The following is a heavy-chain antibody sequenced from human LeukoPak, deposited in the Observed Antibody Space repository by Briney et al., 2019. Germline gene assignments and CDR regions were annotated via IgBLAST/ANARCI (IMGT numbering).Heavy chain of an antibody. CDR3: ARDPRGGYSNLYP. CDR1: GYTFTNYG. Sequence: ASVKVSCKASGYTFTNYGMNWVRQAPGQGLEWMGWINTNTGNPTYAQGFTGRFVFSLDTSVNTAYLQISSLKTEDTAVYYCARDPRGGYSNLYPWGQGTLVTVSS. D-gene: IGHD4-11*01. CDR2: INTNTGNP. J-gene: IGHJ5*02. V-gene: IGHV7-4-1*02.